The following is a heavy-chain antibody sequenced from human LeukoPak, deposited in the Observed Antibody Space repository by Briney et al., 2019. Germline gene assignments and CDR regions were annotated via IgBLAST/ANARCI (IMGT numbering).Heavy chain of an antibody. D-gene: IGHD2-15*01. CDR3: AKGPYCSGGSCNYYFDY. J-gene: IGHJ4*02. CDR2: INHNGEMI. V-gene: IGHV3-48*01. CDR1: GFTFSNYV. Sequence: PGGSLRLSCAASGFTFSNYVMSWVRQAPGKGLEWVSYINHNGEMIFHPDFVKGRFTISRDNAKNTLYLQMNSLRAEDTAVYYCAKGPYCSGGSCNYYFDYWGQGTLVTVSS.